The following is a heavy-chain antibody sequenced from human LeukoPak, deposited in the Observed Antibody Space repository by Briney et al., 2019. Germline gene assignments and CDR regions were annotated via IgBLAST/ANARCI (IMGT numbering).Heavy chain of an antibody. J-gene: IGHJ3*02. CDR2: ISPNSGGT. CDR1: GYTFTGYY. V-gene: IGHV1-2*04. Sequence: ASVKVSCKASGYTFTGYYMHWVRQAPGQGLEWMGWISPNSGGTNYAQKFQGWVTMTRDTSISTAYMELSRLRSDDTAVYYCARVHTPDAFDIWGQGTMVTVSS. D-gene: IGHD2-15*01. CDR3: ARVHTPDAFDI.